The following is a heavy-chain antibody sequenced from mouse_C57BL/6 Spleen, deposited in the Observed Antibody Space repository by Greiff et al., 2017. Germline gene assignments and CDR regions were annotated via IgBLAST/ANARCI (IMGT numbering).Heavy chain of an antibody. J-gene: IGHJ2*01. Sequence: EVKVVESGGGLVQPGGSLSLSCAASGFTFTDYYMSWVRQPPGKALEWLGFIRNKANGYTTEYSASVKGRFTISRDNSQSILYLQMNALRAEDSATYYCARYTPWFDYWGQGTTLTVSS. CDR1: GFTFTDYY. V-gene: IGHV7-3*01. CDR3: ARYTPWFDY. CDR2: IRNKANGYTT.